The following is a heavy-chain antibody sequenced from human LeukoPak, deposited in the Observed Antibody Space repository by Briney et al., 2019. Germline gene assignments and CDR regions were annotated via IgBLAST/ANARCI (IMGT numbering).Heavy chain of an antibody. J-gene: IGHJ4*02. CDR3: ARGVNSGYFDY. CDR1: DDSITIYY. Sequence: SETLSLTCTVSDDSITIYYWTWIRQPPGKGLEWIGYIYYSGSTNYNPSLKSRVTISVDTSKNQFSLKLTSVTAADTAVYYCARGVNSGYFDYCGQGTLVTVSS. D-gene: IGHD1-26*01. CDR2: IYYSGST. V-gene: IGHV4-59*01.